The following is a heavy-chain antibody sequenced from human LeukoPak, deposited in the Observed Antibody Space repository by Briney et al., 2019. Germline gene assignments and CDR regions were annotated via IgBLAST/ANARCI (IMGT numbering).Heavy chain of an antibody. CDR3: AGGFEALSRPRGQWSWGFDY. CDR2: IYHSGST. Sequence: PSETLSLTCTVSGYSISSGYYWGWIRQPPGKGLEWIGSIYHSGSTYYNPSLKSRVTISVDTSKNQFSLKLSSVTAADTAVYYCAGGFEALSRPRGQWSWGFDYWGQGTLVTVSS. D-gene: IGHD2-15*01. J-gene: IGHJ4*02. V-gene: IGHV4-38-2*02. CDR1: GYSISSGYY.